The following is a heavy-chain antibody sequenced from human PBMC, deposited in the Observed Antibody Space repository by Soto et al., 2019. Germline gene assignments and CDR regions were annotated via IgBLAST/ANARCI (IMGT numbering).Heavy chain of an antibody. CDR3: ARGLKTYYESSGYYYALFDY. D-gene: IGHD3-22*01. J-gene: IGHJ4*02. CDR2: ILPIFSTA. CDR1: GGTFSSYA. V-gene: IGHV1-69*13. Sequence: ASVKVSCKASGGTFSSYAISWVRQAPGQGLEWMGGILPIFSTANYAQKFQGRVTITADESTSTAYMELSSLRSEDTAVYYCARGLKTYYESSGYYYALFDYWGQGTLVTVSS.